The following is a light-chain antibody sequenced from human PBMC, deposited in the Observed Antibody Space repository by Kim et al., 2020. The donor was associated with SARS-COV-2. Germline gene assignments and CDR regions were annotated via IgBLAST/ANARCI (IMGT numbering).Light chain of an antibody. CDR2: AAS. Sequence: DIQMTQSPSSLSASVGDRVTITCRASQSISSYLNWYQQKPGKAPKLLIYAASSLQSGVPSRFSGSGSGTDFTLTISSLQPEDFAAYYCQQSYRTPLTFRGGTKVDIK. CDR1: QSISSY. J-gene: IGKJ4*01. V-gene: IGKV1-39*01. CDR3: QQSYRTPLT.